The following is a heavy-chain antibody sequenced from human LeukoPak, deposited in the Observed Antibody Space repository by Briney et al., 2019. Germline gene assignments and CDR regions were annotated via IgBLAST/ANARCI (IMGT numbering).Heavy chain of an antibody. Sequence: PGGSLRLSCAASGFTFSSSAMSWVRQAPEKGLEWVSAISGRGGSTYYADSVKGRFTISRDNYKNTLYLQMNSLRAEDTAVYYCAKDASLEWSIDYWGQGTRVSVFS. J-gene: IGHJ4*02. CDR1: GFTFSSSA. V-gene: IGHV3-23*01. CDR2: ISGRGGST. CDR3: AKDASLEWSIDY. D-gene: IGHD3-3*01.